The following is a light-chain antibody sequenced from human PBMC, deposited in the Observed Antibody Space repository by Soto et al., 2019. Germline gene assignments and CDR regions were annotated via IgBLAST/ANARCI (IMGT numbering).Light chain of an antibody. J-gene: IGLJ1*01. CDR2: EVS. Sequence: QSALTQPPSASGSPGQSVTISCTGTSSDVGGYNYVSWYQQHPGKAPKLMIDEVSKRPSGVPDRFSGSKSGNTASLTVSGLQAEDEADYYCSSYAGSNNFDVFGTGTKLTVL. V-gene: IGLV2-8*01. CDR3: SSYAGSNNFDV. CDR1: SSDVGGYNY.